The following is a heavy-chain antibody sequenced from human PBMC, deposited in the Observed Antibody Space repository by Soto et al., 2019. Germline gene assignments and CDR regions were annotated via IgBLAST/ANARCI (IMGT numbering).Heavy chain of an antibody. Sequence: GASVKVSCKASGATFTSSTVNWVRQARGQPPEWIGWILVGSGQTNSAQKFQGRVAITRDMSTYTAYLELNSLRSDDSAVYYCAAISSGYYRVFDYWGQGTPVTV. J-gene: IGHJ4*02. CDR2: ILVGSGQT. V-gene: IGHV1-58*01. CDR1: GATFTSST. CDR3: AAISSGYYRVFDY. D-gene: IGHD3-22*01.